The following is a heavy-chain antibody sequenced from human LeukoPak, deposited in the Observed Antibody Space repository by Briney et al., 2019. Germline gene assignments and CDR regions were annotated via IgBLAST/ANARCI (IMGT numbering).Heavy chain of an antibody. Sequence: GASVKVSCKASGYSFFSYGITWVRQAPGQGLEWMGWVSAYADNTNYVQKFQGRVTMTTDTSTSTAYMELRSLRSDDTAVYYCARDCIGCHGFDSWGQGTLVTVSS. J-gene: IGHJ4*02. CDR2: VSAYADNT. V-gene: IGHV1-18*01. CDR1: GYSFFSYG. D-gene: IGHD1-26*01. CDR3: ARDCIGCHGFDS.